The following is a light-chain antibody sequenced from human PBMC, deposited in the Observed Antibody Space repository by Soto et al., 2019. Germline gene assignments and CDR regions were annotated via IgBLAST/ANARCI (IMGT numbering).Light chain of an antibody. CDR2: DAS. Sequence: DSQMTQSPSTLSASVGDRVTSTCRASQSISSWLAWYQQKPGKAPKLLIYDASSLESGVPSRFSGGGSGTEFTLTISSLQPDDFATYYCQQYNSYSRTFGQGTKVDIK. CDR3: QQYNSYSRT. V-gene: IGKV1-5*01. J-gene: IGKJ1*01. CDR1: QSISSW.